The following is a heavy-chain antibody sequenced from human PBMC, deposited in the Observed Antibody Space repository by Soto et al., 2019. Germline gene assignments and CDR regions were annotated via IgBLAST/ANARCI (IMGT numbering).Heavy chain of an antibody. Sequence: QVQLVESGGGVVQPGRSLRLSCAASGFTFSSYGMHWVRQAPGKGLEWVAFIWYDGSNKYYADSVKGRFTISRDNSKNTLYLQMNSLRAEDTAVYYCARIKRIGAMDVWGQGTTVTVSS. CDR3: ARIKRIGAMDV. D-gene: IGHD3-16*01. J-gene: IGHJ6*02. V-gene: IGHV3-33*01. CDR1: GFTFSSYG. CDR2: IWYDGSNK.